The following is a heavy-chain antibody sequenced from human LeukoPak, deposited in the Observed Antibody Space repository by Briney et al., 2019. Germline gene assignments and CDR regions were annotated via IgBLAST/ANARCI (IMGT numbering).Heavy chain of an antibody. V-gene: IGHV4-39*07. CDR1: GGSISSSSYY. J-gene: IGHJ6*02. Sequence: SETLSLTCTVSGGSISSSSYYWGWIRQPPGKGLEWIGSIYYSGSTYYNPSLKSRVTISVDTSKNQFSLKLSSVTAADTAVYYCARRSRMGLYYYYGMDVWGQGTTVTVSS. CDR3: ARRSRMGLYYYYGMDV. D-gene: IGHD1-14*01. CDR2: IYYSGST.